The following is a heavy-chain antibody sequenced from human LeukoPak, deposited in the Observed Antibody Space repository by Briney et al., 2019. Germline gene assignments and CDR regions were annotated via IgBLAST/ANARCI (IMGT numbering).Heavy chain of an antibody. CDR3: AKDARYDPQGY. Sequence: PGRSLRLSCAASGFTFSSYGMHWVRQAPGKGLEWVAVISYDGSNKYYADSVKGRFTISRDNSKNTLYLQMNSLRAEDTAVYYCAKDARYDPQGYWGQGTLVTVSS. CDR2: ISYDGSNK. J-gene: IGHJ4*02. CDR1: GFTFSSYG. D-gene: IGHD3-3*01. V-gene: IGHV3-30*18.